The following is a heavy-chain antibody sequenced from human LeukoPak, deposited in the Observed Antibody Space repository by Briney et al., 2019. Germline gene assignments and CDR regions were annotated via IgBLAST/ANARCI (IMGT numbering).Heavy chain of an antibody. Sequence: SETLSLTCTVSGGSISSSSYFWGWIRQPPGKGLEWIGSIYYSGSTYYNPSLKSRVTISVDTSKNQFSLKLSSVTAADTAVYYCARVNWGRAFDIWGQGTMVTVSS. CDR3: ARVNWGRAFDI. D-gene: IGHD7-27*01. V-gene: IGHV4-39*07. CDR1: GGSISSSSYF. J-gene: IGHJ3*02. CDR2: IYYSGST.